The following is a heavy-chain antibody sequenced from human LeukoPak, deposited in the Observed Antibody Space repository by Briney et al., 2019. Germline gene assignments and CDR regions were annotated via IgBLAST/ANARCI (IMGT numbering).Heavy chain of an antibody. D-gene: IGHD2-15*01. V-gene: IGHV3-48*01. J-gene: IGHJ5*02. CDR2: ISSSSSTI. CDR3: ARDYCSGGSCYHNNWFDP. Sequence: GGSLRLSCAASGFTFSSYSMNWVRQAPGKGLEWVSYISSSSSTIYYADSVKGRFTISRDNAKNSLYLQMNSLRAEDTAVYYCARDYCSGGSCYHNNWFDPWGQGTLVTVSS. CDR1: GFTFSSYS.